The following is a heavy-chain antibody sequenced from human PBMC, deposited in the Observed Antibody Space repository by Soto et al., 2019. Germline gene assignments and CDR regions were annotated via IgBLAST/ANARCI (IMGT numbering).Heavy chain of an antibody. CDR3: ARVSMEYYYDSSGYYYFDY. J-gene: IGHJ4*02. CDR2: INPSGGST. D-gene: IGHD3-22*01. CDR1: GYTFTSYY. Sequence: QVQLVQSGAEVKKPGASVKVSCKASGYTFTSYYMHWVRQAPGQGLEWMGIINPSGGSTSYAQKFQGRVTMTRETSTSTVYMELSSLRSEDTAVYYCARVSMEYYYDSSGYYYFDYWGQGTLVTVSS. V-gene: IGHV1-46*01.